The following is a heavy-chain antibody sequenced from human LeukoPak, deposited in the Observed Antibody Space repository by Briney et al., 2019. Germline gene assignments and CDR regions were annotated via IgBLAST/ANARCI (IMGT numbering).Heavy chain of an antibody. J-gene: IGHJ3*02. CDR2: IYYSGST. V-gene: IGHV4-30-4*01. D-gene: IGHD3-3*01. CDR3: ASRSTIFGVDLPTDI. CDR1: GGSISSGDYY. Sequence: PSETLSLTCTVSGGSISSGDYYWSWIRQPPGKGLEWIGYIYYSGSTYYNPSLKSRVTISVDTSKNQFSLKLSSVTAADTAVYYCASRSTIFGVDLPTDIWGQGTMVTVSS.